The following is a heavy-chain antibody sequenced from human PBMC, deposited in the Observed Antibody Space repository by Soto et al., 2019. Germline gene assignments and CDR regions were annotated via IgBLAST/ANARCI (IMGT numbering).Heavy chain of an antibody. CDR1: GFTFSNYG. V-gene: IGHV3-30*19. CDR3: ARDVGWQSDYYYGMDV. Sequence: GGSLRLSCAASGFTFSNYGMHWVRQAPGKGLEWVAVISYDGSNKYYADSVKGRFTISRDNSKNTLYLQMNSLRAEDTAVYYCARDVGWQSDYYYGMDVWGQGTTVTVSS. J-gene: IGHJ6*02. CDR2: ISYDGSNK. D-gene: IGHD6-19*01.